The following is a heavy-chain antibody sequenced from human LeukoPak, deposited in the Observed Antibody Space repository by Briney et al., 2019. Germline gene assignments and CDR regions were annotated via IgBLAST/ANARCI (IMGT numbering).Heavy chain of an antibody. Sequence: GRSLRLSCAASGFTSSSYAMHWVRQAPGKGLEWVAVISYDGSNKYYADSVKGRFTISRDNSKNTLYLQMNSLRAEDTAVYYCARPPALYQLLYYFDYWGQGTLVTVSS. CDR3: ARPPALYQLLYYFDY. CDR2: ISYDGSNK. J-gene: IGHJ4*02. V-gene: IGHV3-30*01. D-gene: IGHD2-2*01. CDR1: GFTSSSYA.